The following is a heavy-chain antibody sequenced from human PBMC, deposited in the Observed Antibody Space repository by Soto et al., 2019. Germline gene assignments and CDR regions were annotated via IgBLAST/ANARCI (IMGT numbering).Heavy chain of an antibody. D-gene: IGHD6-6*01. CDR2: IYYSGST. CDR3: ARRRLAARPGDYFDY. V-gene: IGHV4-39*01. J-gene: IGHJ4*02. CDR1: GGSISSSSYY. Sequence: QLQLQESGPGLVKPSETLSLTCTVSGGSISSSSYYWGWIRQPPGKGLEWILSIYYSGSTYYNPSLKSRVTISVDTSKNQFSLKLSSVTAADTAVYYCARRRLAARPGDYFDYWGQGTLVTVSS.